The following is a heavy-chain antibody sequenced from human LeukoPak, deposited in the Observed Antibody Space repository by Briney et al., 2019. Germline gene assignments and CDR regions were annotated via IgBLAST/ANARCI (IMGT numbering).Heavy chain of an antibody. J-gene: IGHJ4*02. CDR2: INHSGST. Sequence: AGGSLRLSCAASGFTFSSYAMSWVRQAPGKGLEWIGEINHSGSTNYNPSLKSRVTISVDTSKNQFSLKLSSVTAADTAVYYCARGEWSDYWGQGTLVTVSS. CDR1: GFTFSSYA. CDR3: ARGEWSDY. V-gene: IGHV4-34*01. D-gene: IGHD2-8*01.